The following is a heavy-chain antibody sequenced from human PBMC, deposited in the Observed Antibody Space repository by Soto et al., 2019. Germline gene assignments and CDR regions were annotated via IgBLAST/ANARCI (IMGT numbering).Heavy chain of an antibody. CDR1: GFTFSSYA. CDR2: ISYDGSNK. D-gene: IGHD2-2*01. CDR3: ARDQTPWYCSSTSCPVGFDY. J-gene: IGHJ4*02. Sequence: PGGSLILSCAASGFTFSSYAMHWVRQAPGKGLEWVAVISYDGSNKYYADSVKGRFTISRDNSKNTLYLQMNSLRAEDTAVYYCARDQTPWYCSSTSCPVGFDYWGQGTLVTVSS. V-gene: IGHV3-30-3*01.